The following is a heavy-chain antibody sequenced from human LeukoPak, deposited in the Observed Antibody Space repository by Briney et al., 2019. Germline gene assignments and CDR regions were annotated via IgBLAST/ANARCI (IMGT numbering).Heavy chain of an antibody. V-gene: IGHV1-2*02. CDR1: GYTFSGQF. Sequence: GPSVNLSCAVSGYTFSGQFIHCMRQAPGQGLEGMGGIDPRSGGTDYAQKFQGRITMSRDTSVNTVYVELSRLKYDDTAIYYCARVAISAVINAWFDPWGQGTLVSVFS. J-gene: IGHJ5*02. D-gene: IGHD3-3*01. CDR2: IDPRSGGT. CDR3: ARVAISAVINAWFDP.